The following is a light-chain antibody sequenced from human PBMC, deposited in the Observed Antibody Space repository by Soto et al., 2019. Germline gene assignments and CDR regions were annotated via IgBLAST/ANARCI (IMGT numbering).Light chain of an antibody. J-gene: IGKJ1*01. Sequence: DIQMTQSPSTLSASVGDRVTITCRASQSISSWLAWYQQKPGKAPKLLIYDVSSLESGVPSRFSGSGSGTEFTLTITSLQPDDFATYYCQQYNSYSRTFGQGTNVDIK. CDR1: QSISSW. CDR3: QQYNSYSRT. CDR2: DVS. V-gene: IGKV1-5*01.